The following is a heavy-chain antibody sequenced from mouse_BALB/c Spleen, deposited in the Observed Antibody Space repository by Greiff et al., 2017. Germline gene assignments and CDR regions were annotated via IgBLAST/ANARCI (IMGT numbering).Heavy chain of an antibody. V-gene: IGHV3-2*02. J-gene: IGHJ1*01. CDR3: ARWHYPHWYFDV. CDR1: GYSITSDYA. Sequence: EVMLVESGPGLVKPSQSLSLTCTVTGYSITSDYAWNWIRQFPGNKLEWMGYISYSGSTSYNPSLKSRISITRDTSKNQFFLQLNSVTTEDTATYYCARWHYPHWYFDVWGAGTTVTVSS. CDR2: ISYSGST. D-gene: IGHD1-1*02.